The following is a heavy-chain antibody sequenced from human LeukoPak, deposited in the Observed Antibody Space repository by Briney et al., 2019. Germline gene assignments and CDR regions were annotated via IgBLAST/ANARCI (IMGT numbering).Heavy chain of an antibody. V-gene: IGHV3-7*01. D-gene: IGHD3-10*01. J-gene: IGHJ5*01. CDR1: GFSFSRYW. CDR3: AKEGAYPIITYDS. Sequence: PGGSLRLSCAASGFSFSRYWMNWVRQAPGKGLEWVANIKGDGIEKNYVDSVKGRFSISRDNAMNSLYLQMDGLRAEDTAVYYCAKEGAYPIITYDSWGQGALVTVSS. CDR2: IKGDGIEK.